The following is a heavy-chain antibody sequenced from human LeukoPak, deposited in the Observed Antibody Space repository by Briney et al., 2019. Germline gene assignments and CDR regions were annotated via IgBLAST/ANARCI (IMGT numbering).Heavy chain of an antibody. V-gene: IGHV3-53*01. D-gene: IGHD2-15*01. CDR2: IYSGGST. J-gene: IGHJ4*02. CDR3: ARDGGGNPHSTFSFDY. CDR1: GFPLSSNY. Sequence: GSLSLSCAASGFPLSSNYMSWVRQAPGKGLEWVSVIYSGGSTYYADSVKGRFTISRDNSKNTLYLQMNSLRAEDTAVYYCARDGGGNPHSTFSFDYWGQGTLVTVSS.